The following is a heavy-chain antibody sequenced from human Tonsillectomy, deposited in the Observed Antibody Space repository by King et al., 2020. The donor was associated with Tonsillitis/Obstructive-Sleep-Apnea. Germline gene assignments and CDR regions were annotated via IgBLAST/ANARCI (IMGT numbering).Heavy chain of an antibody. J-gene: IGHJ4*02. CDR1: GFSVSRNY. V-gene: IGHV3-66*01. CDR2: IYSGGST. CDR3: ASSQELLWNYFDY. D-gene: IGHD4-11*01. Sequence: EVQLVESGGGLVQPGGSLRLSCAASGFSVSRNYMNWVRPAPGKGLEWVSVIYSGGSTYYADSVKGRFTISRDNSKTTLYLQMNSLRAEDTAVYYCASSQELLWNYFDYWGQGTLVTVSS.